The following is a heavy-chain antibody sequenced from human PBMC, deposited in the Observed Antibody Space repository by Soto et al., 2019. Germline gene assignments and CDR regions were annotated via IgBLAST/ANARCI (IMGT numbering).Heavy chain of an antibody. CDR3: ARVSGWYFLDY. J-gene: IGHJ4*02. Sequence: QVQLVQSGAEEKKPGASVKVSCKASGYTFTSYAMHWVRQAPGQRLEWMGWINAGNGNTKYSQKFQGRVIITRDTSASTVYMELSSLRSEDTAVYYCARVSGWYFLDYWGQGTLVTVSS. V-gene: IGHV1-3*05. CDR1: GYTFTSYA. D-gene: IGHD6-19*01. CDR2: INAGNGNT.